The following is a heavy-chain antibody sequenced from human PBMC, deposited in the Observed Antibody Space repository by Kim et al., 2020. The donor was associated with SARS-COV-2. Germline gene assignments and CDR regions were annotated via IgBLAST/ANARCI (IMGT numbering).Heavy chain of an antibody. CDR3: ASNYYDSSGYYYGMDV. CDR2: ISSSSSYT. J-gene: IGHJ6*02. D-gene: IGHD3-22*01. CDR1: GFTFSDYY. Sequence: GGSLRLSCAASGFTFSDYYMSWIRQAPGKGLEWVSYISSSSSYTNYADSVKGRFTISRDNAKNSLYLQMNSLRAEDTAVYYCASNYYDSSGYYYGMDVWGQGTTVTVSS. V-gene: IGHV3-11*06.